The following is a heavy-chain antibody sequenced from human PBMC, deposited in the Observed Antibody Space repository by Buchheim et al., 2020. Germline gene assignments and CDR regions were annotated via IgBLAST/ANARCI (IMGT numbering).Heavy chain of an antibody. V-gene: IGHV3-30-3*01. CDR1: GFTFSSYA. D-gene: IGHD4-17*01. J-gene: IGHJ6*02. CDR3: ARVYDYGDYYYYGMDV. CDR2: ISYDGSNK. Sequence: VQLVDSGGGLAQPGGSLRLSCAASGFTFSSYAMHWVRQAPGKGLEWVAVISYDGSNKYYADSVKGRFTISRDNSKNTLYLQMNSLRAEDTAVYYCARVYDYGDYYYYGMDVWGQGTT.